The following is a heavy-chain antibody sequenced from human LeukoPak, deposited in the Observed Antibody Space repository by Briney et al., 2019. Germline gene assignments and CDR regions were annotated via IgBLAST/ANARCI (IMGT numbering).Heavy chain of an antibody. Sequence: ASVKVSYKASGYTFTSYAMNWVRQAPGQGLEWMGWINTNTGNPTYAQGFTGRFVFSLDTSVSTAYLQISSLKAEDTAVYYCASGEPRSPFYFDYWGQGTLVTVSS. CDR2: INTNTGNP. D-gene: IGHD1-14*01. CDR3: ASGEPRSPFYFDY. V-gene: IGHV7-4-1*02. CDR1: GYTFTSYA. J-gene: IGHJ4*02.